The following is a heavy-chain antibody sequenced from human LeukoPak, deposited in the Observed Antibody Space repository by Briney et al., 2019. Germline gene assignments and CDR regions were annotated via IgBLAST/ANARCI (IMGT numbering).Heavy chain of an antibody. CDR1: GGSISSYY. D-gene: IGHD6-13*01. V-gene: IGHV4-4*07. CDR2: IYTSGST. Sequence: PSETLSLTCTVSGGSISSYYWSWIRQPAGKGLEWIGCIYTSGSTNYNPSLKSRVTISVDKSKNQFSLKLSSVTAADTAVYYCARASIAAADTVWFDPWGQGTLVTVSS. J-gene: IGHJ5*02. CDR3: ARASIAAADTVWFDP.